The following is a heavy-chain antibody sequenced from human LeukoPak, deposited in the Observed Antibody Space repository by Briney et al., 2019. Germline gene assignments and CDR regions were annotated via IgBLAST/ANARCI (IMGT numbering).Heavy chain of an antibody. J-gene: IGHJ4*02. Sequence: GGSLRLSCAASGFTFSSSAMSWVRQVPGKGLEWVSGISASGGSTSYAYSVRGRFTISRDNSKNTLYVQMDSLGDEDTAVYYCAKGQRWESPHYLDSWGQGTLVTVSS. CDR3: AKGQRWESPHYLDS. V-gene: IGHV3-23*01. CDR1: GFTFSSSA. CDR2: ISASGGST. D-gene: IGHD1-26*01.